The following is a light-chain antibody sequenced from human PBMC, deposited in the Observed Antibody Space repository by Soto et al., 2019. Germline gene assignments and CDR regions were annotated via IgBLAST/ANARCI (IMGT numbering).Light chain of an antibody. V-gene: IGLV1-40*01. J-gene: IGLJ3*02. Sequence: QSVLTQPPSVSGAPGQRVTISCTGSSSNIGAGYDVHWYQQLPGTAPKLLIYGTSNRPSGVPDRFSGSKSGTSASLAIPGLQAEDEADYYCQSYDSSRSGWVFGGGTKLTVL. CDR1: SSNIGAGYD. CDR3: QSYDSSRSGWV. CDR2: GTS.